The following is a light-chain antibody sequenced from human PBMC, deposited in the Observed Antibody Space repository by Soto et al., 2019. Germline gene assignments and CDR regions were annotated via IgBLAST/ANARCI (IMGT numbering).Light chain of an antibody. J-gene: IGLJ1*01. Sequence: QSALTQPASVSGSPGQSITISCTGTSSDVGSYHYVSWLQQHPGKAPKLIIFEVSDRPSGVSTRFSGSKSGDTSSLTISGLQADVEADYYCSSYTSGRDVYVFGGGSKVTVL. CDR3: SSYTSGRDVYV. CDR2: EVS. V-gene: IGLV2-14*01. CDR1: SSDVGSYHY.